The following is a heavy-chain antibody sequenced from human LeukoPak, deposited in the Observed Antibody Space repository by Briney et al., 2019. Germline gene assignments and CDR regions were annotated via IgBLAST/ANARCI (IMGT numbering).Heavy chain of an antibody. V-gene: IGHV4-34*01. CDR1: GGSFSGYY. J-gene: IGHJ4*02. Sequence: SETLSLTCAVYGGSFSGYYWSWIRQPPGKGLEWIGEINHSGSTNYNPSLKSRVTISVDTSKNQFSLKLSSVTAADTAVYYCAREWGRVIDYWGQGTLVIVSS. D-gene: IGHD3-16*01. CDR2: INHSGST. CDR3: AREWGRVIDY.